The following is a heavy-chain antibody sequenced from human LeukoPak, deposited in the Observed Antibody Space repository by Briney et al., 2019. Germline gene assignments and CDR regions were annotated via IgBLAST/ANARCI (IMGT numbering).Heavy chain of an antibody. CDR2: ISYDGSNK. V-gene: IGHV3-30*18. J-gene: IGHJ4*02. CDR1: GFTFSNYG. CDR3: AKGSMGRCSGNSCYSVY. Sequence: GGSLRLSCAASGFTFSNYGMRWVRQAPGQGLEWVAVISYDGSNKYYAESGKGRFTIARDNSKNTMYLQMNSLRVEDTAVYYCAKGSMGRCSGNSCYSVYWGQGTLVTVSS. D-gene: IGHD5-12*01.